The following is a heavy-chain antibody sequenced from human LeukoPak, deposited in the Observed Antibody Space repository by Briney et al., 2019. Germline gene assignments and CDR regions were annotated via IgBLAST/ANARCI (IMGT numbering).Heavy chain of an antibody. Sequence: ASVKVSCKASGGTFSSYAINWVRQAPGQGLEWMGRIIPILGIANYAQKFQGRVTITADKSTSTAYMELSSLRSEDTAVYYCGSNAYYDSRSDYYYYGMDVWGQGTTVTVSS. J-gene: IGHJ6*02. CDR1: GGTFSSYA. CDR2: IIPILGIA. CDR3: GSNAYYDSRSDYYYYGMDV. V-gene: IGHV1-69*04. D-gene: IGHD3-22*01.